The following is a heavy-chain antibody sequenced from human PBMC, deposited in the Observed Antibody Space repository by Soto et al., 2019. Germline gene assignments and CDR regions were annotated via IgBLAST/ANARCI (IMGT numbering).Heavy chain of an antibody. CDR2: IYHTGTT. V-gene: IGHV4-30-2*01. J-gene: IGHJ6*02. Sequence: PSETLSLTCAVSGDSITSVGYSWSWIRQPPGKALEWIGYIYHTGTTYYTAALKSRVTISLDRSKNRISLSLNSVTAADTAVYYCAATVFGEYSHYALDVWGQGTTVTVPS. D-gene: IGHD3-3*01. CDR3: AATVFGEYSHYALDV. CDR1: GDSITSVGYS.